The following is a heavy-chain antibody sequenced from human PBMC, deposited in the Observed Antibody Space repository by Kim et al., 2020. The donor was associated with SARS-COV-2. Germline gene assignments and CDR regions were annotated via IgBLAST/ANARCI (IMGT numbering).Heavy chain of an antibody. CDR2: ITTAGNT. D-gene: IGHD3-16*01. CDR1: GFTFIDYY. J-gene: IGHJ1*01. V-gene: IGHV3-11*01. Sequence: GGSLRLSCAASGFTFIDYYMSWIRQAPGKGLEYIAHITTAGNTYYADSVKGRFTISRDNAKDLLSLQMNSLETDDTAVYYCARDAGGWGVASALKDWGKG. CDR3: ARDAGGWGVASALKD.